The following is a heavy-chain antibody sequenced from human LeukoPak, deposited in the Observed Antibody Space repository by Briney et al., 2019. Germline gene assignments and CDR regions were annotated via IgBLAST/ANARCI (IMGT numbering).Heavy chain of an antibody. D-gene: IGHD4-17*01. CDR1: GFTFGDYA. V-gene: IGHV3-49*03. J-gene: IGHJ4*02. CDR2: IRSKAYGGTT. CDR3: TTTAYGDNIDY. Sequence: PGGSLRLSCTASGFTFGDYAMNWFRQAPGKGLEWVGFIRSKAYGGTTEYAASVKGRFTISRDDSKSIAYLQMNSLKTEDTAVYYCTTTAYGDNIDYWGQGTLVTVSS.